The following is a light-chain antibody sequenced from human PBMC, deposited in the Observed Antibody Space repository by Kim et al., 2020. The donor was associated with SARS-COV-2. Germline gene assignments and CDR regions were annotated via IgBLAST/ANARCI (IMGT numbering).Light chain of an antibody. CDR3: SSHTTTSTWV. Sequence: GQSFTISCTGTSSDVGAYNDVSWYQHHPGKAPKLMIYDVSARPSGVSNRFSGSKSGNTASLAISGLQAEDESDYYCSSHTTTSTWVFGGGTQLTVL. CDR1: SSDVGAYND. CDR2: DVS. V-gene: IGLV2-14*03. J-gene: IGLJ3*02.